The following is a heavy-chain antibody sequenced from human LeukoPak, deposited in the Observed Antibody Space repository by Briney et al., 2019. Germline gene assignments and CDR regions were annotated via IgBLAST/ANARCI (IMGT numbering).Heavy chain of an antibody. CDR3: ARVYQSAEYYFDY. CDR1: GGSIDSYS. Sequence: KPSETLSLTCTVSGGSIDSYSWSWIRQPPGKGLEWIGYIYYTGSTEYHPSLKSRVTISLDTSKNQFSLKLTSVTAADTAVYYCARVYQSAEYYFDYWGQGNLVSVSS. D-gene: IGHD2-2*01. V-gene: IGHV4-59*01. CDR2: IYYTGST. J-gene: IGHJ4*02.